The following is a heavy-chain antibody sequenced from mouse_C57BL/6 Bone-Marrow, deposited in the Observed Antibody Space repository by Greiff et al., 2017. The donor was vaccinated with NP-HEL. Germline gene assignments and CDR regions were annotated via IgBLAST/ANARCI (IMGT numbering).Heavy chain of an antibody. CDR2: IDPSDSYT. J-gene: IGHJ3*01. Sequence: QVQLQQPGAELVRPGTSVKLSCKASGYNFTSHWLHWVKQRPGQGLEWIGVIDPSDSYTKYNQKFKGKATLTVDTSSSTAYMQLSSLTSEDSAVYYCALYGNFGFAYWGQGTLVTVSA. V-gene: IGHV1-59*01. CDR1: GYNFTSHW. D-gene: IGHD2-1*01. CDR3: ALYGNFGFAY.